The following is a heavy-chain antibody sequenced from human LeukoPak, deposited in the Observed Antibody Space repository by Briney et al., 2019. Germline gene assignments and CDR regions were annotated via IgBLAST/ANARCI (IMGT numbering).Heavy chain of an antibody. CDR2: IGVGSET. V-gene: IGHV3-13*01. D-gene: IGHD2-15*01. J-gene: IGHJ6*03. Sequence: GGSLRLSCAAYGFTFRNFDMYWVRQGPGRGLEWVSTIGVGSETHYPDSVRGRFTISRENARNSLYLQMNSLRAGDTAVYYCAREHCDGGSCYGWRYLDVCGKGTTVTVSS. CDR3: AREHCDGGSCYGWRYLDV. CDR1: GFTFRNFD.